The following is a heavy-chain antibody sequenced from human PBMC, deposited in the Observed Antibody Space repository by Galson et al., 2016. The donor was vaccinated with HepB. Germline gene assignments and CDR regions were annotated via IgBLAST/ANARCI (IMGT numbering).Heavy chain of an antibody. D-gene: IGHD2-2*01. Sequence: SLRLSCAASGFTFSSHAMHWVRQAPGKGLEWVAVISNDAGNKDVADFVKGRFIISRDTSKNTLHLQMNTLTAEDTAVYYCARAVCSGTYCNVKDHWGRGNLVTVSS. CDR3: ARAVCSGTYCNVKDH. V-gene: IGHV3-30*04. CDR1: GFTFSSHA. CDR2: ISNDAGNK. J-gene: IGHJ4*02.